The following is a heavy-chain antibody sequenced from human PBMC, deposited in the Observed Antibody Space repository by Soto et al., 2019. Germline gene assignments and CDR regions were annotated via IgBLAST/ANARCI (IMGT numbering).Heavy chain of an antibody. Sequence: SETLSLTCTVSGGSISSSSYYWGWIRQPPGKGLEWIGSIFYSGSTYYNPSLKSRVTISVDTSKNQFSLKLSSVTAADTAVYYCARPHLGYYYDSSGYYIDAFDIWGQGTMVTVS. V-gene: IGHV4-39*01. D-gene: IGHD3-22*01. J-gene: IGHJ3*02. CDR3: ARPHLGYYYDSSGYYIDAFDI. CDR2: IFYSGST. CDR1: GGSISSSSYY.